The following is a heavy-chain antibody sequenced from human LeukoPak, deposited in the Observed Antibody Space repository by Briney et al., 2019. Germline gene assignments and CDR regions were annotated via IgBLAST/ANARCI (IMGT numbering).Heavy chain of an antibody. J-gene: IGHJ4*02. D-gene: IGHD3-10*01. Sequence: GGSLRLSCAASRFTFSNFWMTWVRQAPEKGLEWVANIKQDGSEKNYVDSVKGRFTISRDNAKNSLYMQMNSLRTEDTAVYYCATEVRAVQDLYYWGQGTLVTVSS. CDR3: ATEVRAVQDLYY. CDR2: IKQDGSEK. CDR1: RFTFSNFW. V-gene: IGHV3-7*01.